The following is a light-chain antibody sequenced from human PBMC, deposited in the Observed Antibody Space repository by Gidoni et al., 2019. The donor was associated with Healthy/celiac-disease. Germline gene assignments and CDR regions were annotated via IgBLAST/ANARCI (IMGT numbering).Light chain of an antibody. CDR3: MQVLQTPTYT. J-gene: IGKJ2*01. V-gene: IGKV2-28*01. CDR1: QSLLHSNGYNY. CDR2: LGS. Sequence: DLVMTQSQLSLPVTPGEPASISCRSSQSLLHSNGYNYLDWYLQKPGQSPQLLIYLGSNRASGVPDRFSGSGSGTDVTLKISRVEAEDVGVYYCMQVLQTPTYTFGQGTKLEIK.